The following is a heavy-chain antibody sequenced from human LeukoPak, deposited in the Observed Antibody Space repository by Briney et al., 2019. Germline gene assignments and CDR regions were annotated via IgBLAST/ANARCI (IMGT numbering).Heavy chain of an antibody. J-gene: IGHJ4*02. CDR3: ASRGYSYGPDPDFDY. Sequence: GASVKVSCKASGYTFTGYYMHWVRQAPGQGLEWMRWINPNSGGTNYAQKFQGRVTMTRDTSISTAYMELSRLRSDDTAVYYCASRGYSYGPDPDFDYWGQGTLVTVSS. D-gene: IGHD5-18*01. V-gene: IGHV1-2*02. CDR2: INPNSGGT. CDR1: GYTFTGYY.